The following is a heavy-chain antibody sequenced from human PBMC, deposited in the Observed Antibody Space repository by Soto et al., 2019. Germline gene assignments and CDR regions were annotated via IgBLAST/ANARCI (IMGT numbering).Heavy chain of an antibody. D-gene: IGHD2-21*02. J-gene: IGHJ3*02. Sequence: QVQLQQWGAGLLKPSETLSLTCAVYGGSFSGYYWSWIRQPPGKGLEWIGEINHSGSTNYNPSLNSRVXXSXDXSKNQFSLKLSSVTAADTAVYYCASPVVVTAFAFDIWGQGTMVTVSS. CDR3: ASPVVVTAFAFDI. CDR1: GGSFSGYY. CDR2: INHSGST. V-gene: IGHV4-34*01.